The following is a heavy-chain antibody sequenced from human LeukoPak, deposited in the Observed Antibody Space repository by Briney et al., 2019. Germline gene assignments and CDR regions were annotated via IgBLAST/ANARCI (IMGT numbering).Heavy chain of an antibody. CDR3: ARDWTGDLNFDN. V-gene: IGHV6-1*01. CDR2: TYYRSKWYK. J-gene: IGHJ4*02. Sequence: SQTLSLTCAISGDSVSGNSAAWTWIRQSPSRGLEWLGRTYYRSKWYKNYAVSVKSRININPDTSKNQFSLQLNSVTPEDTAVYYCARDWTGDLNFDNWGQGTLVTVSP. CDR1: GDSVSGNSAA. D-gene: IGHD3/OR15-3a*01.